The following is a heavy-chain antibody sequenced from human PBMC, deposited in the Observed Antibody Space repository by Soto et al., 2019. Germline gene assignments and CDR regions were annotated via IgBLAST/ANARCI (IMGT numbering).Heavy chain of an antibody. V-gene: IGHV3-21*01. CDR2: ISSSSSYI. Sequence: EVQLVESGGGLVKPGGSLRLSCAASGFTFSSYSMNWVRQAPGKGLEWVSSISSSSSYIYYADSVKGRFTISRDNAKNSLYLQMNSLRAEDTAVYYCARDFLWFGELLCYFDYWGQGTLVTVSS. D-gene: IGHD3-10*01. CDR1: GFTFSSYS. J-gene: IGHJ4*02. CDR3: ARDFLWFGELLCYFDY.